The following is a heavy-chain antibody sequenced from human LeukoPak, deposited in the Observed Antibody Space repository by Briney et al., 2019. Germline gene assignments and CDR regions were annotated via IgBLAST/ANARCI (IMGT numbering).Heavy chain of an antibody. J-gene: IGHJ4*02. Sequence: PGGSLRLSCAASGFTFSSYAMHWVRQAPGKGLEWVAVISYDGSNKYYADSVKGRFTISRDNSKNTLYLQMNSLRAEDTAVYYCARTGGSYYGYYFDYWGQGTLVTVSS. CDR3: ARTGGSYYGYYFDY. D-gene: IGHD1-26*01. V-gene: IGHV3-30-3*01. CDR2: ISYDGSNK. CDR1: GFTFSSYA.